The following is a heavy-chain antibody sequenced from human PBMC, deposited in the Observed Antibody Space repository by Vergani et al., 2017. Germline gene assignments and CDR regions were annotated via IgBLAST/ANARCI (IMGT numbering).Heavy chain of an antibody. V-gene: IGHV3-48*04. J-gene: IGHJ5*02. CDR1: GFTFSGYS. D-gene: IGHD4-17*01. CDR3: ARDTGTSKRFDP. CDR2: ISSTSNTM. Sequence: EVQLLESGGDLVQPGGSLRLSCAASGFTFSGYSMNWVRQAPGKGLEWIAHISSTSNTMLYADSVKGRFTISRDNARNSLYLQMNSLRADDTAMYYCARDTGTSKRFDPWGQGTLVTVSS.